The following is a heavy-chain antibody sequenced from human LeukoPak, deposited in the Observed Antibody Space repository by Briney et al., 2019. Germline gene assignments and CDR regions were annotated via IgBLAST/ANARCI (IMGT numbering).Heavy chain of an antibody. CDR3: ACYAYYYYGMDV. J-gene: IGHJ6*02. CDR1: GYTFTGYY. V-gene: IGHV1-2*06. Sequence: ASVKVSSKASGYTFTGYYMHWVRPAPGQGLEWMGRINPNSGGTNYAQKFPGRVTMTRDTSISTAYMELSWLRSDDTAVYYCACYAYYYYGMDVWGQGTTVTVSS. D-gene: IGHD3-16*01. CDR2: INPNSGGT.